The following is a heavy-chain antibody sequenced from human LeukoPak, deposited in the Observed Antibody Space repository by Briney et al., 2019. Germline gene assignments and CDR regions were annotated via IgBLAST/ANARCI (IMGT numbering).Heavy chain of an antibody. J-gene: IGHJ3*02. D-gene: IGHD6-19*01. CDR1: GDSVSSNSAA. V-gene: IGHV6-1*01. CDR3: ARDRISGWYPTNAFDI. CDR2: TYYRSKWYN. Sequence: SQTLSLTCAISGDSVSSNSAAWHWIRQSPSRGLEWLGRTYYRSKWYNDYAVSVKSRITINPDTSKNQFSLQLNSVTPEDTAVYYCARDRISGWYPTNAFDIWGQGTMVTVSS.